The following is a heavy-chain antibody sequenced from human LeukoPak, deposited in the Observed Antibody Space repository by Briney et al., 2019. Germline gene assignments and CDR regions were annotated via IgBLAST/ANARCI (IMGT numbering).Heavy chain of an antibody. D-gene: IGHD6-6*01. CDR3: ARDEVIAAPLDY. CDR2: ISYDGSNK. J-gene: IGHJ4*02. CDR1: GFTFSSYA. V-gene: IGHV3-30*01. Sequence: GGSLRLSCAASGFTFSSYAMHWVRQAPGKGLEWVAVISYDGSNKYYADSVKGRFTISRDNSKNTLYLQMNSLRAEDTAVYYCARDEVIAAPLDYWGQGTLVTVSS.